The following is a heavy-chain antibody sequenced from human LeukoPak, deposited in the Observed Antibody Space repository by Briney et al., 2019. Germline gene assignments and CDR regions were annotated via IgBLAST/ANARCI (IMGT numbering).Heavy chain of an antibody. D-gene: IGHD7-27*01. CDR2: IIPILGIA. CDR3: ARGNTVSLPGDRRAWYYGMDV. Sequence: SVKVSCKASGGTFSSYAISWVRQAPGQGLEWMGRIIPILGIANYAQKFQGRVTITADKSTSTAYMELSSLRSEDTAVYYCARGNTVSLPGDRRAWYYGMDVWGQGTTVTVSS. V-gene: IGHV1-69*04. J-gene: IGHJ6*02. CDR1: GGTFSSYA.